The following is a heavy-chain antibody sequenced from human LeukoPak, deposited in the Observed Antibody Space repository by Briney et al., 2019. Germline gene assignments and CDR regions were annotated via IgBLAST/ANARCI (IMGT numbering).Heavy chain of an antibody. D-gene: IGHD3-10*01. J-gene: IGHJ4*02. CDR2: ISGSGGST. V-gene: IGHV3-23*01. CDR1: GFTFSSYA. CDR3: TIDSWELRGY. Sequence: GGSLRLSCAASGFTFSSYAMSWVRQAPGKGLEWVSAISGSGGSTYYADSVKGRFTISRDNAKNSLYLQMNSLRVEDTAVYYCTIDSWELRGYWGQGTLVTVSS.